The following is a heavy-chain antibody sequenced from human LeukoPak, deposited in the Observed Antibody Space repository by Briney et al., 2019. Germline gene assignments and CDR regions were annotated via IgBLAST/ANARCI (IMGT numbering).Heavy chain of an antibody. J-gene: IGHJ4*02. Sequence: TGGSLRLSCAASGFTFSSYAMHWVRQAPGKGLEWAAVISYDGSNKYYADSVKGRFTISRDNSKNTLYLQMNSLRAEDTAVYYCAKGASSYGSEFDYWGQGTLVTVSS. CDR2: ISYDGSNK. D-gene: IGHD5-18*01. CDR1: GFTFSSYA. CDR3: AKGASSYGSEFDY. V-gene: IGHV3-30-3*01.